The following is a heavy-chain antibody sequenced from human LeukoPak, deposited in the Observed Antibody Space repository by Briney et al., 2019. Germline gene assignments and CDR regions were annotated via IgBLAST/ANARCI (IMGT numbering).Heavy chain of an antibody. J-gene: IGHJ4*02. CDR1: GFTFSGYA. V-gene: IGHV3-23*01. CDR2: ISGSGGST. Sequence: PGGSLRLSCAVSGFTFSGYAMSWVRQAPGKGLEWVSVISGSGGSTYHADSVKGRFTISRDNSENTLYLQMNSLRAEDTAVYYCAKSLRGRETSSFDYWGQGTLVTVSS. D-gene: IGHD3-10*01. CDR3: AKSLRGRETSSFDY.